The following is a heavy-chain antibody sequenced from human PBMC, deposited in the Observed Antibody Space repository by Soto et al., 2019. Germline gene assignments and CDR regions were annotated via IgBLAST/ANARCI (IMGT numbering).Heavy chain of an antibody. V-gene: IGHV3-30*18. D-gene: IGHD7-27*01. CDR2: ISHEGSRK. CDR3: AKDRAPLGNYGMDF. J-gene: IGHJ6*02. CDR1: GFTFSTYG. Sequence: QVKLVESGGGVVQPGRSLRLSCAASGFTFSTYGMHWVRQAPGKGLDWVAVISHEGSRKYYGDSVKGRLTISRDKSKNTLYLQMNSLRPENTAVYYCAKDRAPLGNYGMDFCGQGDTVTASS.